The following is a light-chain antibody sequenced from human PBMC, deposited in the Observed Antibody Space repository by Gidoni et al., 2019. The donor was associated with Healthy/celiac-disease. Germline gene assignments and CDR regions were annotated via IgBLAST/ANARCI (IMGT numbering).Light chain of an antibody. Sequence: VSTHSPATLSLSLGERATLSCGASQSVSSSYLAWYQQKPGLAPRLLIYDAASGATGIPDRFSGSGSRTVITLTSSRLEPEDFAVYYYQQYGSSPYTFXQXTKLEIK. CDR1: QSVSSSY. J-gene: IGKJ2*01. CDR3: QQYGSSPYT. CDR2: DAA. V-gene: IGKV3D-20*01.